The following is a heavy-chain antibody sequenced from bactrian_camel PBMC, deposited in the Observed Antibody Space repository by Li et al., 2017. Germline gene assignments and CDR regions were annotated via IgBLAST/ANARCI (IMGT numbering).Heavy chain of an antibody. J-gene: IGHJ4*01. D-gene: IGHD2*01. CDR1: GSIDGTNC. Sequence: QVQLVESGGGSLQAGGSLRLSCEVSGSIDGTNCIGWFRQYPGKEREGVASLASDGSSIYANSLKGRFSISKDNARNWLDLQMDSLEPGDTARYYCAADRRRHGPPSLRPGDYSVWGQGTQVTVS. CDR3: AADRRRHGPPSLRPGDYSV. V-gene: IGHV3S53*01. CDR2: LASDGSS.